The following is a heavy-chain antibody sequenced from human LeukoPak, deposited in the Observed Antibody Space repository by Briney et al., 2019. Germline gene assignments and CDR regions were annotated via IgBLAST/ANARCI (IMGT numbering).Heavy chain of an antibody. J-gene: IGHJ6*02. Sequence: ASVKVSCKASGYTFTSYGISWVRQAPGQGLEWMGWISAYNGNTNYAQKLQGRVTMTTDTSTSTAYMELRSLRSGDTAVYYCARGMIAVAGGDYYSMDVWGQGTTVTVSS. CDR1: GYTFTSYG. CDR2: ISAYNGNT. V-gene: IGHV1-18*01. D-gene: IGHD6-19*01. CDR3: ARGMIAVAGGDYYSMDV.